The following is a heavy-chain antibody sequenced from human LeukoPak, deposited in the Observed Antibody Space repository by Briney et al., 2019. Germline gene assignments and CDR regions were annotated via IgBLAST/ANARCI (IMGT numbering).Heavy chain of an antibody. Sequence: PVGSLRLSCAASGFTFSSYSMNWVRQAPGKGLEWVSSISSSSSYIYYADSVKGRFTISRDNAKNSLYLQMNSLRAEDTAVYYCARGSAGYWYFDLWGRGTLVTVSS. CDR2: ISSSSSYI. CDR3: ARGSAGYWYFDL. D-gene: IGHD3-10*01. V-gene: IGHV3-21*01. CDR1: GFTFSSYS. J-gene: IGHJ2*01.